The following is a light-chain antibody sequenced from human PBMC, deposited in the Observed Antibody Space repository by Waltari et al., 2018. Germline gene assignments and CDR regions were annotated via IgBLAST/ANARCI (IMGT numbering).Light chain of an antibody. V-gene: IGLV3-21*04. J-gene: IGLJ1*01. CDR3: QVWDSSSDHLYV. CDR1: NIGSKS. CDR2: YDS. Sequence: SYVLTQPPSVSVAPGKTARITCGGNNIGSKSMHWYQQKPGQAPVLVIYYDSDRPSGIPERFSGSNSGNTATLTISRVEAGDEADYYCQVWDSSSDHLYVFGTGTKVTVL.